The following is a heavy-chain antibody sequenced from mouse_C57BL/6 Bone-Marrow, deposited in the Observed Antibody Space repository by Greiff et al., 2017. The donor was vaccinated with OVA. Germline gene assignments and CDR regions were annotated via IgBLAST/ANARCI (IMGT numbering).Heavy chain of an antibody. V-gene: IGHV14-4*01. CDR1: GFNIKDDY. Sequence: EVQLQQSGAELVRPGASVKLSCTASGFNIKDDYMHWVKQRPEQGLEWIGWIDPENGDTEYASKFQGKATITADTSSNPAYLQLSSLTSEDTAVYYCTTQGGYYGSSYPYYFDYWGHGTTLTVSS. CDR3: TTQGGYYGSSYPYYFDY. D-gene: IGHD1-1*01. J-gene: IGHJ2*01. CDR2: IDPENGDT.